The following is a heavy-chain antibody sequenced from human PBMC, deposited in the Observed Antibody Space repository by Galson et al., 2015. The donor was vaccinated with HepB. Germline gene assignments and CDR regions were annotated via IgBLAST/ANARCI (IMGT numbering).Heavy chain of an antibody. CDR2: ISAYNGNT. CDR3: ARDLIGYCSSTSCYGGY. V-gene: IGHV1-18*04. Sequence: SVKVSCKASGYIFTSYGISWVRQAPGQGLEWMGWISAYNGNTKYAQKFQGRVTMTTDTSTSTAYMELRSLRSDDTAVYYCARDLIGYCSSTSCYGGYWGQGTLVTVSS. J-gene: IGHJ4*02. D-gene: IGHD2-2*01. CDR1: GYIFTSYG.